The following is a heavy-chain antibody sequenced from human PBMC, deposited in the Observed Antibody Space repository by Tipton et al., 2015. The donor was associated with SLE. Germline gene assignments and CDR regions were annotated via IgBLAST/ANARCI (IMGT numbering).Heavy chain of an antibody. CDR2: ISSNGGST. CDR1: GFTFSSYA. Sequence: SLRLSCAASGFTFSSYAMHWVRQAPGKGLEYVSAISSNGGSTYYANSVKGRFTISRDNSKNTLYLQMGSLRAEDMAVYYCARAGSSGWYNYWGQGTLVTVSS. V-gene: IGHV3-64*01. D-gene: IGHD6-19*01. J-gene: IGHJ4*02. CDR3: ARAGSSGWYNY.